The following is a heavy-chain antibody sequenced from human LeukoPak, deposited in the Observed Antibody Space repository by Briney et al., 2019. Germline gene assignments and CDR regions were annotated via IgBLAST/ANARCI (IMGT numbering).Heavy chain of an antibody. Sequence: GGSLRLSCAASGFTVSDNYMSWVRQAPGKGLEWVSVIYSGGSTNYADSVMGRFTISRDNANNSLYLQMNSLRAEDTAVYYCARHVVAVGFDYWGQGTLVTVSS. CDR3: ARHVVAVGFDY. J-gene: IGHJ4*02. CDR1: GFTVSDNY. CDR2: IYSGGST. V-gene: IGHV3-66*04. D-gene: IGHD3-22*01.